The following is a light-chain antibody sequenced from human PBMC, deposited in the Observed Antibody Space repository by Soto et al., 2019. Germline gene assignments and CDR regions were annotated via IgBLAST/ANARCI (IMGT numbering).Light chain of an antibody. J-gene: IGKJ3*01. CDR1: QSLSTNY. Sequence: ELVLTQSPGPLSFSPGERATLSCRSSQSLSTNYLAWYQQKPGQAPRLLIYGASSRPPGVPDRFSGSGSGTDFSLTISRLEPEDWALYYCQQYDSSPVTFGPGTQVDF. CDR3: QQYDSSPVT. V-gene: IGKV3-20*01. CDR2: GAS.